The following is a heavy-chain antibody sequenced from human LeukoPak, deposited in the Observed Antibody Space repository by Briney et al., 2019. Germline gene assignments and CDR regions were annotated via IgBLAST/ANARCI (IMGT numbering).Heavy chain of an antibody. CDR2: ISYRGTT. V-gene: IGHV4-61*01. D-gene: IGHD2-15*01. CDR1: GGSVTRGSYY. J-gene: IGHJ4*02. CDR3: AREHSWGDFYY. Sequence: SETLSLTCTVAGGSVTRGSYYWGWIRQPPGKGLEWIGYISYRGTTNYNPSLKSRVTMSVDTSKNQFSLKLSSVSAADTAVYDCAREHSWGDFYYWGQGTLVTVSS.